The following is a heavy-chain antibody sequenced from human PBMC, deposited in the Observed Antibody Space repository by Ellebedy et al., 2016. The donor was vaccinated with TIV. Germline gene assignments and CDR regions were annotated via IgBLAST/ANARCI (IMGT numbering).Heavy chain of an antibody. V-gene: IGHV5-10-1*01. Sequence: GESLKISCKGSGYNFLNYWITWVRQAPGKGLEWMARIDPSDSDTNYSPSFQGHVTISVDKSVSTAYLQWSSLGASDTAMYFCARFGRIAADDYWGQGTLVTVSS. CDR1: GYNFLNYW. CDR2: IDPSDSDT. J-gene: IGHJ4*02. D-gene: IGHD6-13*01. CDR3: ARFGRIAADDY.